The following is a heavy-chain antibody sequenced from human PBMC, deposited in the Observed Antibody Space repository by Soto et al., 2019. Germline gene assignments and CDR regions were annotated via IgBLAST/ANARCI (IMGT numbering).Heavy chain of an antibody. Sequence: PSETLSLTCSVSGGSINSASYHWSWLRQHPGKGLEFIGYIFYTGSTYYNPSLETRVTISVDTSKNHVSLRLNAVTAADTAVYYCARLDYGDSAFDSWGRGXLVTVYS. J-gene: IGHJ4*02. CDR3: ARLDYGDSAFDS. CDR2: IFYTGST. CDR1: GGSINSASYH. V-gene: IGHV4-31*03. D-gene: IGHD4-17*01.